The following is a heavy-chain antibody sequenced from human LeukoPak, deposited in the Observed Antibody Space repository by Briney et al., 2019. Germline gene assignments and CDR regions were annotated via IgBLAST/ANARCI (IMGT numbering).Heavy chain of an antibody. J-gene: IGHJ6*02. CDR1: GDSVSSNSAA. Sequence: SQTLSLTCVISGDSVSSNSAAWNWIRQSPSRGLEWLGRTYYRSKWYSYSAVSVKSRIIINPDTSKNQFSLQLNSVTPEDTAVYYCARDLGGLRGMDVWGQGTTVTVSS. CDR2: TYYRSKWYS. V-gene: IGHV6-1*01. D-gene: IGHD5/OR15-5a*01. CDR3: ARDLGGLRGMDV.